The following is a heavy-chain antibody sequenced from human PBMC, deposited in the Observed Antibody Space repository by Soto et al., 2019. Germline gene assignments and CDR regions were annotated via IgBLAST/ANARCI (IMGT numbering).Heavy chain of an antibody. CDR2: MNPKSGNT. J-gene: IGHJ4*02. Sequence: QVQLVQSGAEVKKPGASVKVSCKASGYTFTSYDINWVRQATGQGLEWMGWMNPKSGNTGYAQKFQGRVTMTRNTSRSTAYMELSSLRSEDTAVYYCARGAHKRQQLTNWGQGALVTVSS. CDR1: GYTFTSYD. CDR3: ARGAHKRQQLTN. D-gene: IGHD6-13*01. V-gene: IGHV1-8*01.